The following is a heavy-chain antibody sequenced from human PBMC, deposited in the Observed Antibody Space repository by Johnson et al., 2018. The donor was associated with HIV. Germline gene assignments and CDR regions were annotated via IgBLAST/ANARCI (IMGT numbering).Heavy chain of an antibody. CDR3: AIMSAPEDADAFDF. CDR2: ISYDGSNK. V-gene: IGHV3-30*03. D-gene: IGHD1-14*01. Sequence: QVQVVESGGGVVQPGRSLRLSCSASGFIFSSYGMHWVRQAPGKGLEWVAFISYDGSNKYYADSVKGRFTISRDNSRHTLYLQMNSLRAEDTTVYFCAIMSAPEDADAFDFWGQGTMVTVSS. CDR1: GFIFSSYG. J-gene: IGHJ3*01.